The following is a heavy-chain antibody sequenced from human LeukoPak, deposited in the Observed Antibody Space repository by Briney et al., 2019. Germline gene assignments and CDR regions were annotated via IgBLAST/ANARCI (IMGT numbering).Heavy chain of an antibody. J-gene: IGHJ6*03. CDR1: GGSISSGFYD. CDR3: PGSGLHYYYYMDV. D-gene: IGHD3-10*01. V-gene: IGHV4-61*09. CDR2: IYTSKSM. Sequence: SETLSLTCTVSGGSISSGFYDWYWIRQPTGKGLEWIGHIYTSKSMNYNPSLKSRVTISVDTSKNQFSLKLTSVTAADTAVYYAPGSGLHYYYYMDVWGKGTTVTISS.